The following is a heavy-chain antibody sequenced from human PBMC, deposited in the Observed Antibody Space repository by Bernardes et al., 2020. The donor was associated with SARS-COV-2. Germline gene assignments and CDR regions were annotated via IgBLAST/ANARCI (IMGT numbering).Heavy chain of an antibody. D-gene: IGHD2-15*01. Sequence: GGSLRLSCAASGFTFRCYGMHWVRQAPGKGLEWVAVIWYDGCNKYYADSVKGRFTISRDNSKNTLYLQMNSLRAEDTAVYYCARDLVVMVYSGMDVWGQGTTVTVSS. V-gene: IGHV3-33*01. CDR3: ARDLVVMVYSGMDV. CDR1: GFTFRCYG. CDR2: IWYDGCNK. J-gene: IGHJ6*02.